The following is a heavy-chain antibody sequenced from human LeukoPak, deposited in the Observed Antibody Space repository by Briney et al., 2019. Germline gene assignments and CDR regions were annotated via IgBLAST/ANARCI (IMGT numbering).Heavy chain of an antibody. CDR2: ISSSSSYI. D-gene: IGHD3-22*01. Sequence: PGGSLRLSCAASGFTFSSYSMNWVRQAPGKGLEWVSSISSSSSYIYYADSVKGRFTISRDNAKNSLYLQMNSLRAEDTAAYYCASAYYYDSSGYYVPFDYWGQGTLVTVSS. CDR3: ASAYYYDSSGYYVPFDY. V-gene: IGHV3-21*01. CDR1: GFTFSSYS. J-gene: IGHJ4*02.